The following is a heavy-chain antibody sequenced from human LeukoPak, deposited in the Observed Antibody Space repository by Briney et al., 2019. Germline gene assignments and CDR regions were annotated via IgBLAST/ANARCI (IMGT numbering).Heavy chain of an antibody. CDR1: GGSISSSSYY. D-gene: IGHD3-10*01. J-gene: IGHJ5*02. V-gene: IGHV4-39*07. Sequence: SETLSLTCTVSGGSISSSSYYWGWIRQPPGKGLEWIGEINHSGSTNYNPSLKSRVTISVDTSKNQFSLKLSSVTAADTAVYYCARGRTRAYYYGSGSSPKSNWFDPWGQGTLGTVSS. CDR3: ARGRTRAYYYGSGSSPKSNWFDP. CDR2: INHSGST.